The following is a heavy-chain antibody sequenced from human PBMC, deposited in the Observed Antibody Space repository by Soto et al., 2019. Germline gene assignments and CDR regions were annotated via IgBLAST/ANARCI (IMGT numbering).Heavy chain of an antibody. V-gene: IGHV5-10-1*01. Sequence: VESVTISCKVSGNSFTSYWITWMLQMPGKGVEWTGRIDPSDSYTNYSPSFQGHVTISSDKSISTAYLQWSSLKASETAMYYCARPNNKNCNYGTEYYYYYYGMDVWGQGTTLTVSS. CDR2: IDPSDSYT. CDR1: GNSFTSYW. J-gene: IGHJ6*02. CDR3: ARPNNKNCNYGTEYYYYYYGMDV. D-gene: IGHD1-7*01.